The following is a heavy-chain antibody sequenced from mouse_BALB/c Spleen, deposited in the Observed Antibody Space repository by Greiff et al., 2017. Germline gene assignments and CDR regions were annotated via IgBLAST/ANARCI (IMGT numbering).Heavy chain of an antibody. Sequence: QVQLKQSGAELMKPGASVKISCKATGYTFSSYWIEWVKQRPGHGLEWIGEILPGSGSTNYNEKFKGKATFTADTSSNTAYMQLSSLTSEDSAVYYCARSARGNAMDYWGQGTSVTVSS. CDR3: ARSARGNAMDY. J-gene: IGHJ4*01. D-gene: IGHD3-3*01. CDR1: GYTFSSYW. CDR2: ILPGSGST. V-gene: IGHV1-9*01.